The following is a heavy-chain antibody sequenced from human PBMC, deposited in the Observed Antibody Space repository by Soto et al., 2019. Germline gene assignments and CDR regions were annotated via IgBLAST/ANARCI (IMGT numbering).Heavy chain of an antibody. V-gene: IGHV3-30*04. CDR2: VSYDGSIE. Sequence: PGGSLRLSCTGSGFTFSSYAMHWVRLAPGKGLEWVAVVSYDGSIENYADSERGRFTISRDNSKNTVFLQMNSLRVEDTAVYYCAKDLYYYDFSLDDSWGQGTLVTVSS. CDR1: GFTFSSYA. CDR3: AKDLYYYDFSLDDS. D-gene: IGHD3-16*01. J-gene: IGHJ5*02.